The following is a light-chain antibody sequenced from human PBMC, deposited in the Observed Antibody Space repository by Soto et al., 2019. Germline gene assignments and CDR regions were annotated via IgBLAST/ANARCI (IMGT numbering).Light chain of an antibody. Sequence: AIRMTQSPSSFSASTGDRVTISCRASQGISGYLAWYQQKPGKAPKLLIYAASTLQSGVPSRFSGSGSGTDFTLTISCLQSEDIATYYCQQYYSYPGSFGQGTKVEIK. CDR3: QQYYSYPGS. V-gene: IGKV1-8*01. J-gene: IGKJ1*01. CDR1: QGISGY. CDR2: AAS.